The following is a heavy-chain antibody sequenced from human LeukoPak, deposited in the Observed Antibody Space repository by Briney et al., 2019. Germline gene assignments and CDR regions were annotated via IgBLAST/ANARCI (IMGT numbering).Heavy chain of an antibody. V-gene: IGHV4-61*02. CDR2: IYTSGST. J-gene: IGHJ4*02. CDR3: ARATTVTSHFDY. CDR1: GGSISSGSYY. Sequence: SETLSLTCTVSGGSISSGSYYWSWIRQPAGKGLEWIGRIYTSGSTNYNPSLKSRVTISVDTSKNQFSLKLSSVTAADTAVYYCARATTVTSHFDYWGQGTLVTVSS. D-gene: IGHD4-11*01.